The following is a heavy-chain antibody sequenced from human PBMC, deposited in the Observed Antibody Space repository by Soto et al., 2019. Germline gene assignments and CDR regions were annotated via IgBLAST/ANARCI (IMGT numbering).Heavy chain of an antibody. CDR2: IYPGDSDT. V-gene: IGHV5-51*01. Sequence: PGESLKISCKSSGYSFTNYWIAWVRQMPGKGLEWMGIIYPGDSDTRYSPSFQGQVTISVDKSISTAYLQWSSLKASDTAMYYCAGSIAVAGTRLFDYWGQGTLVTVSS. CDR3: AGSIAVAGTRLFDY. D-gene: IGHD6-19*01. CDR1: GYSFTNYW. J-gene: IGHJ4*02.